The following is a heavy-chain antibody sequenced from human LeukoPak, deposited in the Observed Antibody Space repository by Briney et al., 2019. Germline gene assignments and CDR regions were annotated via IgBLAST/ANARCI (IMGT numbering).Heavy chain of an antibody. J-gene: IGHJ4*02. V-gene: IGHV3-30*04. CDR1: GFTFSSYA. CDR3: ARDTLDDAVTTLDY. CDR2: ISYDGSNQ. D-gene: IGHD4-17*01. Sequence: GGSLRLSCAASGFTFSSYAMHWVRQAPGKGLEWVAVISYDGSNQYYADSVKGRFTISRDNSKNTLYLQMNSLRAEDTAVYYCARDTLDDAVTTLDYWGQGTLVTVSS.